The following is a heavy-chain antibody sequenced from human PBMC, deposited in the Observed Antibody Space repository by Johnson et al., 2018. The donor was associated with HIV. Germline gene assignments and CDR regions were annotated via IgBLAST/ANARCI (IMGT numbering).Heavy chain of an antibody. Sequence: QVQLVESGGGVVQPGRSLRLSCAASGFTFSSYAMHWVRQAPGKGLEWVAVISYDGSNQYYADSVKGRFTISRDNSKNTLYLQMNSLRAEDTAVYYCAREDSAFDIWGQGTMVTVSS. CDR3: AREDSAFDI. V-gene: IGHV3-30*14. J-gene: IGHJ3*02. CDR2: ISYDGSNQ. CDR1: GFTFSSYA.